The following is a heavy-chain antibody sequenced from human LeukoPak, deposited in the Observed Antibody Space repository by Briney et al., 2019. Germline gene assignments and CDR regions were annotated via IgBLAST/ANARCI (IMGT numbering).Heavy chain of an antibody. D-gene: IGHD1-26*01. CDR2: ISGSGGST. Sequence: GGSLRLSCAASGFTFSTYGMSWVRQAPGKGLEWVSAISGSGGSTYYADSVKGRFTISRDNAKNSLYVQMNSLRAEDTAVYYCARLRGLYSDTNRYQTALDCWGQGTLVTVSS. CDR1: GFTFSTYG. J-gene: IGHJ4*02. CDR3: ARLRGLYSDTNRYQTALDC. V-gene: IGHV3-23*01.